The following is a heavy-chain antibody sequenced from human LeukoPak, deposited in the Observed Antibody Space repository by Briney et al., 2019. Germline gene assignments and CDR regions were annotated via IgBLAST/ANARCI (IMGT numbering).Heavy chain of an antibody. CDR2: ISSDGSTT. Sequence: PGGSLRLSCAVSGFTFSSYWMDWVRQVPGKGLVWASRISSDGSTTTYADSVKGRFTISRDNAKNTLYLQMTSLRADDTAVYYCARKSTTKLLDYWGQGTLVTVSS. J-gene: IGHJ4*02. D-gene: IGHD1-1*01. CDR1: GFTFSSYW. CDR3: ARKSTTKLLDY. V-gene: IGHV3-74*01.